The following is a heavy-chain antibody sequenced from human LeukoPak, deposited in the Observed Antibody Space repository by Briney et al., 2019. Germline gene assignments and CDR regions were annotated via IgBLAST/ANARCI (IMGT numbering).Heavy chain of an antibody. CDR3: ARVMSGMIFGVVILKDNDYNWFDP. CDR2: INPNSGDT. V-gene: IGHV1-2*02. Sequence: ASVKVSCKASGYIFTGYYMHWVRQAPGQGLEWMGWINPNSGDTNYAQKFQGRVTMTRDTSTSTAYMELRSLRSDDTAVYYCARVMSGMIFGVVILKDNDYNWFDPWGQGTLVTVSS. D-gene: IGHD3-3*01. CDR1: GYIFTGYY. J-gene: IGHJ5*02.